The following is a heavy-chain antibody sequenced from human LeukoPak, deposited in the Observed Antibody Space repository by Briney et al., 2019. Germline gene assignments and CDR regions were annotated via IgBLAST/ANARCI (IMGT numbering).Heavy chain of an antibody. CDR3: ARHGGTLDYFDY. Sequence: SEALSLTCTVSGGSISSYYWSWIRQPPGKGLEWIGYISYGGATSYNLSLKRRVTISVDSPKNRFSLRLSSLTAADTALYYCARHGGTLDYFDYWGPGSLVTVSS. CDR2: ISYGGAT. V-gene: IGHV4-59*08. D-gene: IGHD1-26*01. J-gene: IGHJ4*02. CDR1: GGSISSYY.